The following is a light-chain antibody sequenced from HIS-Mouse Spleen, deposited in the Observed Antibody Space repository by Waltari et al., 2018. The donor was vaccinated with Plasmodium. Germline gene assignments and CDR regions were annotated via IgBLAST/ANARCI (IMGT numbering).Light chain of an antibody. Sequence: SYELTQPPSVSVSPGQTASITCSGDKLGDKYACWYQQKPGQSPVLVIYQDSKRPVGVPERFAGSNSGNTATLTISGTQAMDEADYYCQAWDSSTAVFGGGTKLTVL. CDR3: QAWDSSTAV. CDR1: KLGDKY. V-gene: IGLV3-1*01. J-gene: IGLJ3*02. CDR2: QDS.